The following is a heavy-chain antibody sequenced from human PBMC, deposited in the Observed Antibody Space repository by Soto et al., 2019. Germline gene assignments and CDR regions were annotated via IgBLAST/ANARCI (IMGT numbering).Heavy chain of an antibody. V-gene: IGHV1-69*13. CDR1: GGTFSSYA. Sequence: XVKVSCKASGGTFSSYAISWVRQAPGQGLEWMGGIIPIFGTANYAQKFQGRVTITADESTSTAYMELSSLRSEDTAVYYYAREVSNWFDPWGQGTQVTVSS. J-gene: IGHJ5*02. D-gene: IGHD6-6*01. CDR2: IIPIFGTA. CDR3: AREVSNWFDP.